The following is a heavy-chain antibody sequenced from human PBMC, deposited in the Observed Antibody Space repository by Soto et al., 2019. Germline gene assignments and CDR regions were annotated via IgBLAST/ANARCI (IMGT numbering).Heavy chain of an antibody. D-gene: IGHD3-3*01. J-gene: IGHJ6*02. V-gene: IGHV4-61*01. Sequence: SATLSLTCTVSGGSVSSGSNNGGWIQQPPGKGLEWSGYIYYSGSTNHNTYLKSRVTISVDTSKNQFYMKLSSVTDADTAVYYCARDPLVKIFGVVRGRGMDVWGQGNTVT. CDR2: IYYSGST. CDR1: GGSVSSGSNN. CDR3: ARDPLVKIFGVVRGRGMDV.